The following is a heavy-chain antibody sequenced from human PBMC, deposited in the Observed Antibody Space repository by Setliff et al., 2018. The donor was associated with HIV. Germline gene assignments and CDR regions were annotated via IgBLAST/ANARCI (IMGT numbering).Heavy chain of an antibody. D-gene: IGHD3-16*01. CDR3: ARATGPRFYFDY. J-gene: IGHJ4*02. CDR1: GGSFSGYY. CDR2: INPGGST. Sequence: KPSETLSLTCAVYGGSFSGYYWNWIRQPPGEGLEWIGEINPGGSTNYNPSLKSRVTISVDTSKNQFSLRVSSVTAADTALYYCARATGPRFYFDYWGQGTLVTSPQ. V-gene: IGHV4-34*01.